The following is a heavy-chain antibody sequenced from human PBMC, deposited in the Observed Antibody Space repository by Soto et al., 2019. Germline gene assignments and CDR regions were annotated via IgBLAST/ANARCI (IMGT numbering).Heavy chain of an antibody. D-gene: IGHD2-2*01. J-gene: IGHJ4*02. Sequence: SETLSLTCTVSGGSISSGDFYWSWIRQPPGKGLEWIGYIYYSGSSYHDPSLQSRVTMSVDTSKNQFSLKLSSVTAADTAVYYCAREVYHDRKIDYWGQGTLVTVSS. CDR2: IYYSGSS. V-gene: IGHV4-30-4*01. CDR1: GGSISSGDFY. CDR3: AREVYHDRKIDY.